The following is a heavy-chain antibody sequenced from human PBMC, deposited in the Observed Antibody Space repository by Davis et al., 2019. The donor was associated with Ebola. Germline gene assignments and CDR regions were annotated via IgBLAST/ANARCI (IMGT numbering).Heavy chain of an antibody. D-gene: IGHD2-15*01. CDR3: ARLNVVGGWSNWFDP. CDR1: GASITTYS. Sequence: PSETLSLTCSVSGASITTYSWAWIRQPPGKGLECLGYMYDSGSTNYNPSLKSRVTMSVDPSENRVSLKLTSVTAAGTAVYYCARLNVVGGWSNWFDPWGQGILVIVSS. CDR2: MYDSGST. J-gene: IGHJ5*02. V-gene: IGHV4-59*12.